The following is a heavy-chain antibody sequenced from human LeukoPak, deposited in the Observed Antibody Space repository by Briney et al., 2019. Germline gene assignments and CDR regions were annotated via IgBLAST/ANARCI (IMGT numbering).Heavy chain of an antibody. V-gene: IGHV4-59*01. Sequence: PSETLSLTCTVSGGSISSYYWSWIRQPPGKGLEWIGYIYYSGSTNYNPSLKSRVTISVDTSKNQFSLKLSSVTAADTAVYYCASYGDSSGYYYESAFDIWGQGTMVTVSS. D-gene: IGHD3-22*01. CDR2: IYYSGST. J-gene: IGHJ3*02. CDR1: GGSISSYY. CDR3: ASYGDSSGYYYESAFDI.